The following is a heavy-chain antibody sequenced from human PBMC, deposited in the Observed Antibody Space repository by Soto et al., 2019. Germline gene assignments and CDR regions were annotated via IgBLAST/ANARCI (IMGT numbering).Heavy chain of an antibody. D-gene: IGHD2-2*01. CDR2: MFYTGTT. CDR3: ERVVRFGSSPSYWGRNWFDP. J-gene: IGHJ5*02. V-gene: IGHV4-30-4*01. CDR1: GGSISSGDYY. Sequence: SETLSLTCSVSGGSISSGDYYWRWIRQPPGKGLEWIGYMFYTGTTYYNPSLKSRITISMDTSKNQFSLRLRSVPAAETAEYHCERVVRFGSSPSYWGRNWFDPWGHGTRVTVSS.